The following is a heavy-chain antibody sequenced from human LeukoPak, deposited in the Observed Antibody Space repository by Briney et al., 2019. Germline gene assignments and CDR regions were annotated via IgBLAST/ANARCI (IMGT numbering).Heavy chain of an antibody. J-gene: IGHJ3*02. V-gene: IGHV1-46*01. CDR3: ARYGFSSVWQGGWHAFDI. D-gene: IGHD6-25*01. Sequence: ASVKVSCKASGYTFTSYYLHWVPQAPGQGFEWMGIIHPTVGDTTYAQKFQGRVAMTRDMSTGTVYMDLSSLRSEDTGVYYCARYGFSSVWQGGWHAFDIWGQGTTVTVSS. CDR2: IHPTVGDT. CDR1: GYTFTSYY.